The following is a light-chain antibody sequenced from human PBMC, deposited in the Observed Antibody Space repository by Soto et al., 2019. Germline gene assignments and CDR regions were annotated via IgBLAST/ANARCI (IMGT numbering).Light chain of an antibody. Sequence: DIQMTQSPSTLSSSVGDRVTITCRASQGISSHLAWYQQKPGKAPKLLIYDASTLQSEAPSRFSGSGSGTEFTLTISSLLPEDFATYHCQQLKSFPLNFGQGTRLEIK. CDR1: QGISSH. V-gene: IGKV1-9*01. CDR3: QQLKSFPLN. J-gene: IGKJ5*01. CDR2: DAS.